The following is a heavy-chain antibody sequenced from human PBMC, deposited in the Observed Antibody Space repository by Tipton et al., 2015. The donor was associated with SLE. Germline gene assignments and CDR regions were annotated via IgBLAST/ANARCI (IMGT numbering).Heavy chain of an antibody. CDR1: GGTFSSYT. CDR3: ARGWTEVGATPSPYVY. Sequence: QSGPEVKKPGSSVKVSCKASGGTFSSYTIDWVRQAPGQGLEWMGGIIPIFGTANYAQKFQDRVTITTDESTSTAYMELSSLRSGDTAVYYCARGWTEVGATPSPYVYWGQGTLVTVSS. V-gene: IGHV1-69*05. J-gene: IGHJ4*02. CDR2: IIPIFGTA. D-gene: IGHD1-26*01.